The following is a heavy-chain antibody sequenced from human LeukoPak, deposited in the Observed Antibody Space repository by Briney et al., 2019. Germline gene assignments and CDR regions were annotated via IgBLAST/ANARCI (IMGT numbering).Heavy chain of an antibody. CDR2: ISTYSGNT. V-gene: IGHV1-18*01. CDR1: RYSFSDYG. CDR3: ARVGAAPGHFDY. J-gene: IGHJ4*02. Sequence: ASVKVSSQASRYSFSDYGISWVRQAPGPGLEWMGWISTYSGNTNYAHNLQDRITVTTETSTSTAYIELRSRRSDDTAVYYCARVGAAPGHFDYWGQGTQLTVSS. D-gene: IGHD6-13*01.